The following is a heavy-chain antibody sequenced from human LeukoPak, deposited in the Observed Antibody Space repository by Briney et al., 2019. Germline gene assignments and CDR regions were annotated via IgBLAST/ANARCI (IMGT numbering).Heavy chain of an antibody. CDR2: ITANGDAT. J-gene: IGHJ4*02. V-gene: IGHV3-23*01. D-gene: IGHD5-12*01. Sequence: PGGSLRLSCVGSGFIFRSYAVTWVRQAPGKGLEWVSSITANGDATYYADSVKGRFTISRDNSKNTLYLQMNSLRAEDTAVYYCAGVRRGYSGYDRAYGYWGQGTLVTVSS. CDR3: AGVRRGYSGYDRAYGY. CDR1: GFIFRSYA.